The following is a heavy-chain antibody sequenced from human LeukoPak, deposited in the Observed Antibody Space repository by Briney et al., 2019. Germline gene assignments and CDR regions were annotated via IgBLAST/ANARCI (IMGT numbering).Heavy chain of an antibody. V-gene: IGHV3-49*03. CDR2: IRTKTHGGTT. Sequence: GGSLRLSCTASGFTFGDYAVTWFRQAPGKGLEWTAFIRTKTHGGTTEYAASVKGRFTISRDDSETIAYLQMHSLTTEDTDMYYCARTYYYETSGWKPDYWGQGTLVTVSS. CDR1: GFTFGDYA. J-gene: IGHJ4*02. CDR3: ARTYYYETSGWKPDY. D-gene: IGHD3-22*01.